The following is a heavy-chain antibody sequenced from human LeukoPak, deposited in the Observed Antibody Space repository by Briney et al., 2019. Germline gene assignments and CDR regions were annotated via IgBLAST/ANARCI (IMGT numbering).Heavy chain of an antibody. V-gene: IGHV3-30*02. D-gene: IGHD2-8*02. CDR3: AKDGSWSCTD. Sequence: GGSLRLFCAASGFTFSRNAMHWVRQGPGKGLEWVAYIAHHGNDKYYVDSVKGRFTISRDNSKRTLYLQMNSLRPDDTAVYYCAKDGSWSCTDWGQGTLVTVSS. J-gene: IGHJ4*02. CDR1: GFTFSRNA. CDR2: IAHHGNDK.